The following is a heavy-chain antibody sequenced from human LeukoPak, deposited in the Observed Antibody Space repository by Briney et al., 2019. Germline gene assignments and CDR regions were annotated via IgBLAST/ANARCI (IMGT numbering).Heavy chain of an antibody. V-gene: IGHV3-52*01. CDR2: IKCDGSEK. Sequence: GGSLRLSCAASGFTFSSSWMHWVCQAPEKGLERVADIKCDGSEKYYVDSVKGRLTISRDNAKNSLYLQLNSLRAEDTAVYYCARFALKGGSFHFDYWGQGTLVTVSS. J-gene: IGHJ4*02. D-gene: IGHD1-26*01. CDR3: ARFALKGGSFHFDY. CDR1: GFTFSSSW.